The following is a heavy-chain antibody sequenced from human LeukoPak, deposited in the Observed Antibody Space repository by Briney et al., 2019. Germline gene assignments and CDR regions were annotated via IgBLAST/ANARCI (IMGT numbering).Heavy chain of an antibody. CDR1: GFTFSSYG. Sequence: PGGSLRLSCAASGFTFSSYGMHWVRQAPGKGLEWVAFIRYDGSNKYYADSVKGRFTISRDNSKNTLYLQMNSLRAEDTAVYYCAKDGSWELRLFDYWGQGTLVTVSS. CDR3: AKDGSWELRLFDY. V-gene: IGHV3-30*02. CDR2: IRYDGSNK. J-gene: IGHJ4*02. D-gene: IGHD1-26*01.